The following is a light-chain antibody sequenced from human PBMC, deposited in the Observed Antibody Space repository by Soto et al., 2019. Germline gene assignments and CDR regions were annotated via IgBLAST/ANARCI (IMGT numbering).Light chain of an antibody. CDR1: SSDVGSYNL. J-gene: IGLJ1*01. Sequence: QSALTQPASVSGSPGQSITISCTGTSSDVGSYNLVSWYQQHPGKAPKLIIYEGSKRPSGVFNRFSGYKSGNTASLTISGLQAEDEADYFCCSYAGTNTYVFGTGTKLTVL. CDR3: CSYAGTNTYV. V-gene: IGLV2-23*01. CDR2: EGS.